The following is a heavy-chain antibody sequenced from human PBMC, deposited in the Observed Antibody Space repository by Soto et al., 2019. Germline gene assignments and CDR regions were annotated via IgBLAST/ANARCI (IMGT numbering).Heavy chain of an antibody. Sequence: EFQVLESGGGLVQPGGSLRLSCAASGFTFRSYAMSWVRQAPGKGLEWVSSISNTGGITYYADSVRGRFTISIDNSKNTVYLQMNILRFADTAGYYCAKVEVVFGLVIGQHDCWGQVTLVTVSS. CDR2: ISNTGGIT. D-gene: IGHD3-3*01. CDR3: AKVEVVFGLVIGQHDC. V-gene: IGHV3-23*01. CDR1: GFTFRSYA. J-gene: IGHJ4*02.